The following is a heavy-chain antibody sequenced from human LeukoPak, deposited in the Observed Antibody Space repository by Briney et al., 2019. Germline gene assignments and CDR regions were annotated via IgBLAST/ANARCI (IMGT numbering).Heavy chain of an antibody. D-gene: IGHD3-10*01. Sequence: SETLSLTCTVSGGSISSSSYYWGWIRQPPGKGLEWIGSIYYSGSTYYNPSLKSRVTISVDTSKNQFSLKLSSVTAADTAVYYCARLSHYYGSGSYYFDYWGQGTLVTVSS. J-gene: IGHJ4*02. V-gene: IGHV4-39*01. CDR1: GGSISSSSYY. CDR2: IYYSGST. CDR3: ARLSHYYGSGSYYFDY.